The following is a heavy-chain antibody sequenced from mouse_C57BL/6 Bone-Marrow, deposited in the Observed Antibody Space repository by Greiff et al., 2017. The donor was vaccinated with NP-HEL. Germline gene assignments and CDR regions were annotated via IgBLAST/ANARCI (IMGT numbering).Heavy chain of an antibody. D-gene: IGHD2-1*01. CDR1: GYTFTSYW. CDR2: IHPNSGST. CDR3: ASPIYYGNPYYFDY. V-gene: IGHV1-64*01. Sequence: QVQLQQPGAELVKPGASVKLSCKASGYTFTSYWMHWVKQRPGQGLEWIGMIHPNSGSTNYNAKFKSKATLTVDKSSSTAYMQLSSLTSEDAAVYYCASPIYYGNPYYFDYWGQGTTLTVSS. J-gene: IGHJ2*01.